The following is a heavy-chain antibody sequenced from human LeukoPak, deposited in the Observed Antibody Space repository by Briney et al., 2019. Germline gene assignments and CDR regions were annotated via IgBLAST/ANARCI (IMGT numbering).Heavy chain of an antibody. Sequence: SETLSLTCTVSGGPISSYYWNWIRQPPGKGLEWIAHIYTSGSTNYNPSLKTRVTMSVDTSKNQFSLKLSSVTAADTAVYYCARVSAAARSYYFDYWGPGTLVTVSS. CDR1: GGPISSYY. CDR2: IYTSGST. J-gene: IGHJ4*02. D-gene: IGHD6-13*01. V-gene: IGHV4-4*07. CDR3: ARVSAAARSYYFDY.